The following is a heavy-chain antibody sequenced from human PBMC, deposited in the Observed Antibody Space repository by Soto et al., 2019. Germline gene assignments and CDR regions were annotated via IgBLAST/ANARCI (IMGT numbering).Heavy chain of an antibody. V-gene: IGHV1-18*01. Sequence: QVQLVQSGAEVKKPGASVKVSCKASGYTFTSYGISWVRQAPGQGLEWMGWISAYNGNTHYAQKLQGRVNMTTVTSTSPAYMELRSLRSDDTAVYYCARDPAVLGAVAGAEESWFDPWGQGTLVTVSS. J-gene: IGHJ5*02. CDR3: ARDPAVLGAVAGAEESWFDP. CDR1: GYTFTSYG. D-gene: IGHD6-19*01. CDR2: ISAYNGNT.